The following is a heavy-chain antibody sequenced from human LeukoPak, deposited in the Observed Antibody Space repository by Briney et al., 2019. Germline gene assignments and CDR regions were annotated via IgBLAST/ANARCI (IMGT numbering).Heavy chain of an antibody. CDR1: GYTFTSSY. CDR3: AREGGIAAAGISYNWFDP. J-gene: IGHJ5*02. D-gene: IGHD6-13*01. Sequence: ASVKVSCKASGYTFTSSYMHWVRQAPGQGLEWMGIINPSGGSTSYAQKFQGRVTMTRDMSTSTVYMELSSLRSEDTAVYYCAREGGIAAAGISYNWFDPWGQGTLVTVSS. V-gene: IGHV1-46*01. CDR2: INPSGGST.